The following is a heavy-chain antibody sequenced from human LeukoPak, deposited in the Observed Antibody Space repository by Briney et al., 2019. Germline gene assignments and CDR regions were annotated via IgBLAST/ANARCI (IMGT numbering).Heavy chain of an antibody. CDR1: GFTFRSSG. Sequence: GGSLRLSCAASGFTFRSSGMHWVRQAPGKGLEWVAFIQYHGRDKYYADSVKGRFTISKDNSKNTLYMEVNSLRAEDTAVYYCAREGGRTVAGTFDNWGQGTLVTVSS. V-gene: IGHV3-30*02. CDR2: IQYHGRDK. CDR3: AREGGRTVAGTFDN. D-gene: IGHD6-19*01. J-gene: IGHJ4*02.